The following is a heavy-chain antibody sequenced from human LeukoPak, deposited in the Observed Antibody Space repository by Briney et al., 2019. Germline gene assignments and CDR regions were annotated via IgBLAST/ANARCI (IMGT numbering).Heavy chain of an antibody. CDR1: GFTFSNYE. V-gene: IGHV3-48*03. D-gene: IGHD3-22*01. Sequence: GGSLRLSCAASGFTFSNYEMNWVRQAPGKGLEWVSYIRSTGSTIYYADSVKGRFTISRDNAKNSLYLQMNSLRAEDTAVYYCAKVGYYYDSRGYYGRGSYDYWGQGTLVTVSS. CDR3: AKVGYYYDSRGYYGRGSYDY. CDR2: IRSTGSTI. J-gene: IGHJ4*02.